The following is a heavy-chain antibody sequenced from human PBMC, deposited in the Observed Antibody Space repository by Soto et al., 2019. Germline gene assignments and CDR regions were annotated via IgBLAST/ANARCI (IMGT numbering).Heavy chain of an antibody. Sequence: SVKVSCKASGGTFSSYAISWVRQAPGQGLEWMGGIIPIFGTANYAQKFQGRVTITADESTSTAHMELSSLRSEDTAVYYCARDRFGRFGELSGSFDYWGQGTLVTVSS. J-gene: IGHJ4*02. V-gene: IGHV1-69*13. CDR1: GGTFSSYA. CDR2: IIPIFGTA. CDR3: ARDRFGRFGELSGSFDY. D-gene: IGHD3-10*01.